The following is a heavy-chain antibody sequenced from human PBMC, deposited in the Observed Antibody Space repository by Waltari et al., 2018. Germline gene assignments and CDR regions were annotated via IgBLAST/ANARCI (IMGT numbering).Heavy chain of an antibody. Sequence: QLQLQESGPGLVKPSETLSLTCTVSGGSIGSSTYYWGWIRQPPGKALEWIGSIYYGGRTYYNPSLKSRVTISIDTSKNQFSLQLSSVTATDTAVYYCARVNYENYYYYGMDDWGQGTTVTV. V-gene: IGHV4-39*07. D-gene: IGHD3-3*01. J-gene: IGHJ6*02. CDR3: ARVNYENYYYYGMDD. CDR1: GGSIGSSTYY. CDR2: IYYGGRT.